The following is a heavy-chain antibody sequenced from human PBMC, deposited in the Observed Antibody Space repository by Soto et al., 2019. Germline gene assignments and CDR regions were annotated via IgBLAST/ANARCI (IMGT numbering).Heavy chain of an antibody. CDR3: ARVKGGTTRRAFDS. CDR1: GDSISSGGYC. V-gene: IGHV4-31*03. D-gene: IGHD1-7*01. J-gene: IGHJ4*02. Sequence: PSETLSLTCTVSGDSISSGGYCWSWIRQHPGKGLEWIGYIYDNGGAYYSPSLKGRVVISLDRSENQFSLRLSSVTAADTAVYYCARVKGGTTRRAFDSWGQGTLVTVSS. CDR2: IYDNGGA.